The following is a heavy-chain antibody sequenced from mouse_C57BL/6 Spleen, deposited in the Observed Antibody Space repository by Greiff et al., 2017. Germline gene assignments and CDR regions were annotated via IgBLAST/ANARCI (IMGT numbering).Heavy chain of an antibody. CDR2: IYPGDGDT. CDR1: GYAFSSSW. CDR3: AYDYDAYYFDY. V-gene: IGHV1-82*01. D-gene: IGHD2-4*01. Sequence: VQLQQSGPELVKPGASVKISCKASGYAFSSSWMNWVKQRPGKGLEWIGRIYPGDGDTNYNGKFKGKATLTADKSSSTAYMQLSSLTSEDSAVYFCAYDYDAYYFDYWGQGTTLTVSS. J-gene: IGHJ2*01.